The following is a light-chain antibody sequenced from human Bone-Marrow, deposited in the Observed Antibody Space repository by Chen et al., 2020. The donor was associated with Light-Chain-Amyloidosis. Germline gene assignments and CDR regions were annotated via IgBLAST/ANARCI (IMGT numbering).Light chain of an antibody. V-gene: IGKV3-20*01. J-gene: IGKJ4*01. CDR3: QQYGTSPLT. Sequence: EIVLTQSPGTLSLSPGEGANLSCRASQTISSNYLTWYQQKFGQAPRLLIYGSSSRATGIPDRFTGSGSGTDFTLTINILEPEDFAMYYCQQYGTSPLTFGEGTKVEIK. CDR1: QTISSNY. CDR2: GSS.